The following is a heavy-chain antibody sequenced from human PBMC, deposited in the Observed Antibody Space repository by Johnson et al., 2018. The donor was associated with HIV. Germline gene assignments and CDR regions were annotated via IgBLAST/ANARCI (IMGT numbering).Heavy chain of an antibody. D-gene: IGHD6-13*01. CDR1: GFTVSSYY. CDR3: ARGIAAAAMTLHAFDI. V-gene: IGHV3-66*01. CDR2: IYSGGST. J-gene: IGHJ3*02. Sequence: VQLVESGGGLVQPGGSLRLSCAASGFTVSSYYMNWVRQAPGKGLEWVSVIYSGGSTYYADSVKGSFIISRDNSKNTLNLQMNSVRAEDTAVYYCARGIAAAAMTLHAFDIWGQGAVVTVPS.